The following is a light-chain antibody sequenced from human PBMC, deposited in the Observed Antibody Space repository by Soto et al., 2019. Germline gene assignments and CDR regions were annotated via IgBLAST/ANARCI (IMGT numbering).Light chain of an antibody. J-gene: IGLJ1*01. Sequence: ALTQPASVSGSPGQSITFSCTGTSSDIGAYDYVSWYQQHPGKAPKLMIYEVSNRPSGVSNRFSGSKSGNTASLTISGLQAEDEADYYCSSYRGSSIRLFGTGTKVTVL. CDR3: SSYRGSSIRL. CDR1: SSDIGAYDY. V-gene: IGLV2-14*01. CDR2: EVS.